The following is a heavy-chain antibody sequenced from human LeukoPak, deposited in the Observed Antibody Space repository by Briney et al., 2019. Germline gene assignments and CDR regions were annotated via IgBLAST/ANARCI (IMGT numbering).Heavy chain of an antibody. CDR2: MNPNSGNT. D-gene: IGHD7-27*01. CDR3: AXXRTGDLGAFDI. Sequence: ASVKVSCKASGYTFTSYDINWVRQATGQGLEWMGWMNPNSGNTGYAQKFQGRVTMTRNTSISTAYMELSSLRSEDTAVYYCAXXRTGDLGAFDIWGQGTMVTVSS. J-gene: IGHJ3*02. V-gene: IGHV1-8*01. CDR1: GYTFTSYD.